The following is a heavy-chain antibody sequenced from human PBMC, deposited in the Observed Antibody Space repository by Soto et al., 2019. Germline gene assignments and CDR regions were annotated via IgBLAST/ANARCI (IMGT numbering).Heavy chain of an antibody. CDR1: GGSFSGYD. Sequence: PSETLSLTCAVSGGSFSGYDWSWIRQPPGKGLEWVGVIYYSGSTNYNPSLKSRLTISVEKSTNKISLKLSSVTAADAAAYYYGRVSNGGGSEGSFDYWGQGTLVTVSS. D-gene: IGHD3-16*01. CDR2: IYYSGST. V-gene: IGHV4-34*01. CDR3: GRVSNGGGSEGSFDY. J-gene: IGHJ4*02.